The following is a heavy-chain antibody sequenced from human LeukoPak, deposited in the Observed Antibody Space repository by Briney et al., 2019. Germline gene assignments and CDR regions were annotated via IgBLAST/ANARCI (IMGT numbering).Heavy chain of an antibody. CDR3: ARVLRYSSSWYPYYFDY. D-gene: IGHD6-13*01. CDR1: GGSFSGYY. V-gene: IGHV4-34*01. Sequence: PSETLSLTCAVYGGSFSGYYWSWICQPPGKGLEWIGEINHSGSTNYNPSLKSRVTISVDTSENQFSLKLSSVTAADTAVYYCARVLRYSSSWYPYYFDYWGQGTLVTVSS. J-gene: IGHJ4*02. CDR2: INHSGST.